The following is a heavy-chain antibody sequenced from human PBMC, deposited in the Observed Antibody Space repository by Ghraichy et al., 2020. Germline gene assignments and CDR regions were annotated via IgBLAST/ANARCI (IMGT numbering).Heavy chain of an antibody. CDR2: FDPEDGET. V-gene: IGHV1-24*01. CDR1: GYTLTELS. J-gene: IGHJ4*02. CDR3: ATAAYSSSWYFDPPFDY. D-gene: IGHD6-13*01. Sequence: ASVKVSCKVSGYTLTELSMHWVRQAPGKGLEWMGGFDPEDGETIYAQKFQGRVTMTEDTSTDTAYMELSSLRSEDTAVYYCATAAYSSSWYFDPPFDYWGQGTLVTVSS.